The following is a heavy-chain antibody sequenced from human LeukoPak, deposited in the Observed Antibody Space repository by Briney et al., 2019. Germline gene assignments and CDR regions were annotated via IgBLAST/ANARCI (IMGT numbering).Heavy chain of an antibody. CDR3: ARDGSFWRGYPYYFDY. D-gene: IGHD3-3*01. J-gene: IGHJ4*02. CDR2: IWYDGSNK. V-gene: IGHV3-33*08. Sequence: SGGSLRLSCAASGITFTNYGMSWVRQAPGKGLEWVAIIWYDGSNKYYADSVKGRFTVSRDNSKNTLYLQMNSLRAEDTAVYYCARDGSFWRGYPYYFDYWGQGTLVTVSS. CDR1: GITFTNYG.